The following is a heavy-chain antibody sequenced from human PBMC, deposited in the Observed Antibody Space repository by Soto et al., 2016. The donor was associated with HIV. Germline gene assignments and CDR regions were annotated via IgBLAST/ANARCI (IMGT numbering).Heavy chain of an antibody. CDR1: GFTFNTFA. V-gene: IGHV3-30*04. CDR2: ISYDGSSK. D-gene: IGHD3-10*01. CDR3: AREIIDSNFGIDY. Sequence: VQLVESGGGVVQPGRSLRLSCAASGFTFNTFAMHWVRQAPGRGLGWVALISYDGSSKYYADSVKGRFTISRDNSKNTLYLQMNSLRVEDTAVFYCAREIIDSNFGIDYWGQGTLVTVS. J-gene: IGHJ4*02.